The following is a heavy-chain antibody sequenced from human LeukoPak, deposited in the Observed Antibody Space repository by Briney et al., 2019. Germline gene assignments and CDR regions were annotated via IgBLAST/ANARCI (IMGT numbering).Heavy chain of an antibody. CDR3: AKDLGWVVPAEGVDY. D-gene: IGHD2-2*01. CDR2: ISGSGGST. J-gene: IGHJ4*02. Sequence: GGSLRLSCAASGFTFSSFAMSWVRQAPGKGLEWVSAISGSGGSTYYADSVKGRFTISRDNSKNTLYLQVNSLRAEDTAVYYCAKDLGWVVPAEGVDYWGQGTLVTVSS. CDR1: GFTFSSFA. V-gene: IGHV3-23*01.